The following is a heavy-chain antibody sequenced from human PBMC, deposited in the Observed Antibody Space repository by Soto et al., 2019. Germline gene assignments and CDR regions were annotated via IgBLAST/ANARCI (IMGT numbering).Heavy chain of an antibody. V-gene: IGHV3-30*04. CDR2: ISHDGSHK. CDR1: GFTFNSFT. J-gene: IGHJ1*01. Sequence: QVQLVESGGGVVQPGRSLRLSCVASGFTFNSFTMHWVRQAPGKGLEWVAVISHDGSHKYTADSVKGRFTISRDDPKNTLYLQMNSLRVEDTAIYYCATWEERYFQDWGQGTLVTVSS. CDR3: ATWEERYFQD. D-gene: IGHD1-26*01.